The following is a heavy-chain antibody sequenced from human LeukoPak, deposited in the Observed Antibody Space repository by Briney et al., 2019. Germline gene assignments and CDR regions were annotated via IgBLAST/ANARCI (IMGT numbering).Heavy chain of an antibody. D-gene: IGHD3-3*01. CDR2: IIPILGIA. Sequence: SVEVSCKASGGTFSSYTISWVRQAPGQGLEWMGRIIPILGIANYAQMFQGRVTITADKSTSTAYMALSSLRSEDTTVYYCASQLSIGVVISYDYWGQGTLVTVSS. CDR3: ASQLSIGVVISYDY. CDR1: GGTFSSYT. V-gene: IGHV1-69*02. J-gene: IGHJ4*02.